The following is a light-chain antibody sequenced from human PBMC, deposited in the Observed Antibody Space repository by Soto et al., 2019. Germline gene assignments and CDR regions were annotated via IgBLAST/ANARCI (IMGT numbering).Light chain of an antibody. Sequence: QSALTQPRSVSGSPGQSVSISCTGARSDVGGYDCVSWYQQHPDKAPKVIIYDVIKRPSGVPDRFSGSKSGNTASLTISGLQSDDEADYYCCSYAGSYSYVFGPGTKLTVL. CDR1: RSDVGGYDC. V-gene: IGLV2-11*01. J-gene: IGLJ1*01. CDR3: CSYAGSYSYV. CDR2: DVI.